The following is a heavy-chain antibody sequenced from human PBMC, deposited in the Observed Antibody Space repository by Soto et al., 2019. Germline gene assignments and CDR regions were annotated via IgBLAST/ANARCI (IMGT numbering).Heavy chain of an antibody. V-gene: IGHV4-39*01. Sequence: SETLSLTCSVSGGSISNSSYLWGWVRQPPGKGLQWIGSVSHIGSTNYNPSLKSRLTISVGTSKTQSSLRLDSVTAADTAVYYFSRIAVSGPRIGFDYWGQGILVTVSS. D-gene: IGHD6-19*01. J-gene: IGHJ4*02. CDR1: GGSISNSSYL. CDR3: SRIAVSGPRIGFDY. CDR2: VSHIGST.